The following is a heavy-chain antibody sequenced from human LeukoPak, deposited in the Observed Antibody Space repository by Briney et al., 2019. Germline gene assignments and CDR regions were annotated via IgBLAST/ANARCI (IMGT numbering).Heavy chain of an antibody. D-gene: IGHD6-19*01. V-gene: IGHV1-18*04. CDR3: ARDSTGSGDDY. Sequence: ASVKVSCKASGYTFTGYYMHWVRQAPGQGLEWMGWISAYNGNTNYAQKLQGRVTMTTDTSTSTAYMELRSLRSDDTAVYYCARDSTGSGDDYWGQGTLVTVSS. J-gene: IGHJ4*02. CDR2: ISAYNGNT. CDR1: GYTFTGYY.